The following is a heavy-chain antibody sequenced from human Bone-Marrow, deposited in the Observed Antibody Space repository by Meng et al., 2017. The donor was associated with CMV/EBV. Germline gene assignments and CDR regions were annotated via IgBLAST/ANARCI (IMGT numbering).Heavy chain of an antibody. Sequence: SGDYYWSWIRQPPGKGLEWIGYIYYSGSTYYNPSLKSRVTISVDTSKNQFSLKLSSVTAADTAVYYCARVLKGRFLEWPLPGVYFDYWGQGTLVTV. CDR2: IYYSGST. D-gene: IGHD3-3*01. V-gene: IGHV4-30-4*01. CDR3: ARVLKGRFLEWPLPGVYFDY. J-gene: IGHJ4*02. CDR1: SGDYY.